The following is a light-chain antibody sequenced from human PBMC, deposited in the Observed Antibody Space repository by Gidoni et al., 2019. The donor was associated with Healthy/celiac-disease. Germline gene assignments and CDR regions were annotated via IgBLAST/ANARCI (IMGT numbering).Light chain of an antibody. CDR1: QDIRNY. CDR2: DAS. CDR3: QQYDNLPPART. J-gene: IGKJ2*01. V-gene: IGKV1-33*01. Sequence: DIQMTQSPSSLSASVGDRVTITCQASQDIRNYLNWYQQKPGKAPKLLIYDASNLETGVPSRFGGSGSGTDFTFTISSLQPEDIATYYCQQYDNLPPARTFGQGTKLEIK.